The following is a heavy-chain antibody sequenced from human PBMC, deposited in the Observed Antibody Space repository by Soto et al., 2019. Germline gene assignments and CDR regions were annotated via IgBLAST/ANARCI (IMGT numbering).Heavy chain of an antibody. D-gene: IGHD1-26*01. CDR1: GFTFSSYA. CDR3: GREGSRRGGATQMQGGWFDP. J-gene: IGHJ5*02. Sequence: PGGSLRLSCAASGFTFSSYAMHWVRQAPGKGLEWVAVISYDGSNKYYADSVKGRFTISRDNSKNTLYLQMNSLRAEDTAVYYSGREGSRRGGATQMQGGWFDPWGEGTRVTVSS. CDR2: ISYDGSNK. V-gene: IGHV3-30-3*01.